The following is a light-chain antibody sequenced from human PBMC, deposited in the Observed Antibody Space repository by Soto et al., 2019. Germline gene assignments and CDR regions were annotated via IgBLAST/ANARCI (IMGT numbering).Light chain of an antibody. J-gene: IGKJ1*01. CDR3: QQYNSYSWT. CDR1: QSISYW. Sequence: QAPSTLSASVGDRVTITCRASQSISYWLAWYQQKPGKAPTLLIYDASTLESGVPSRFSGSGFGTDFTLTISTLQPEDFGTYYCQQYNSYSWTFGQGTKVDIK. CDR2: DAS. V-gene: IGKV1-5*01.